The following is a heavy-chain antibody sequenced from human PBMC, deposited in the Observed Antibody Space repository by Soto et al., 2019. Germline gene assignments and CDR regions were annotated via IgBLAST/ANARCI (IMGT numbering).Heavy chain of an antibody. CDR2: LIPVFGTS. CDR3: ARAVRTGFYGIDV. Sequence: QVQLVQSGAEVKKPGSSVKVSCRASGDSFSNYAVNWLRQAPGRGLEWMGGLIPVFGTSNYAEKFQGRLTITADESTSTAYMELSSLTPEDTAVYCCARAVRTGFYGIDVWGQGTTVSVSS. J-gene: IGHJ6*02. CDR1: GDSFSNYA. V-gene: IGHV1-69*01.